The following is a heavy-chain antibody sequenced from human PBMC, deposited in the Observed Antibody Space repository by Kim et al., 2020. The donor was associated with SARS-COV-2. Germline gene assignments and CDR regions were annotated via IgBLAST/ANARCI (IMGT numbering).Heavy chain of an antibody. V-gene: IGHV3-53*01. CDR2: IYSGGST. CDR1: GFTVSSNY. J-gene: IGHJ4*02. CDR3: ARDPGIAVAGNDY. Sequence: GGSLRLSCAASGFTVSSNYMSWVRQAPGKGLEWVSVIYSGGSTYYADSVKGRFTISRDNSKNTLYLQMNSLRAEDTAVYYCARDPGIAVAGNDYWGQGTLVTVSS. D-gene: IGHD6-19*01.